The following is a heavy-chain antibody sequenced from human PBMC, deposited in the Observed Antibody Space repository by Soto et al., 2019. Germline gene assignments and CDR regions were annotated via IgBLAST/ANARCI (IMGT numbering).Heavy chain of an antibody. CDR1: GLTFSSYV. Sequence: EVQLLESGGGLVQPGGSLRLSCAASGLTFSSYVMSWVRQAPGKGLEWVSGITGSGGTTYYADSVKGRFTISRDNSKNTLYLQMNSLKAEDTAGYYCATRNYYDTRGYYYYYFDYWGQGTLVTVS. J-gene: IGHJ4*02. CDR2: ITGSGGTT. D-gene: IGHD3-22*01. V-gene: IGHV3-23*01. CDR3: ATRNYYDTRGYYYYYFDY.